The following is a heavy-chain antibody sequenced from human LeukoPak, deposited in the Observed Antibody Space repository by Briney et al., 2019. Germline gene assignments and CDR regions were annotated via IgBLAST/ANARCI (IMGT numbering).Heavy chain of an antibody. D-gene: IGHD1-14*01. J-gene: IGHJ5*02. V-gene: IGHV1-2*06. Sequence: ASVKVSCKASGYTFTGYYMHWVRQASGQGLEWMGRINPNSGGTNYAQKFQGRVTMTRDTSISTAYMELSRLRSDDTAVYYCARVSSPLQYNWFDPWGQGTLVTVSS. CDR2: INPNSGGT. CDR3: ARVSSPLQYNWFDP. CDR1: GYTFTGYY.